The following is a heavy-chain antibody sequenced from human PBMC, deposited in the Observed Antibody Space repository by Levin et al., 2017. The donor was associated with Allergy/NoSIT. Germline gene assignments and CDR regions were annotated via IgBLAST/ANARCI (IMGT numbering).Heavy chain of an antibody. Sequence: PGGSLRLSCAASGFTFSSYAMHWVRQAPGKGLEWVAVISYDGSNKYYADSVKGRFTISRDNSKNTLYLQMNSLRAEDTAVYYCARDERGGNSLDYWGQGTLVTVSS. D-gene: IGHD4-23*01. CDR3: ARDERGGNSLDY. V-gene: IGHV3-30-3*01. CDR2: ISYDGSNK. CDR1: GFTFSSYA. J-gene: IGHJ4*02.